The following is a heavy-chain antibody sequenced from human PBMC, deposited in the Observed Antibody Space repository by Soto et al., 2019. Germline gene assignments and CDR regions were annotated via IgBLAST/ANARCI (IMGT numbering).Heavy chain of an antibody. V-gene: IGHV4-59*11. Sequence: SETLSLTCTVSGGSISSHQWSWIRQPPGKGLEWIGYISNSGSTSYNPSLKSRVTMSIDTSKNRFSLKLSSVTAADTAVYYCASSHAGADITAAVHWGQGTLVTVSS. CDR3: ASSHAGADITAAVH. CDR1: GGSISSHQ. CDR2: ISNSGST. J-gene: IGHJ4*02. D-gene: IGHD6-25*01.